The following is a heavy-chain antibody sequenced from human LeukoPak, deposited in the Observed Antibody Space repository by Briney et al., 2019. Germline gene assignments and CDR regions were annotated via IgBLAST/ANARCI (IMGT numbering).Heavy chain of an antibody. CDR2: IIPIFGTA. D-gene: IGHD3-16*01. J-gene: IGHJ4*02. CDR1: GGTFSSYA. CDR3: ARVTDWGSGYCDY. Sequence: ASVKVSCKASGGTFSSYAISWVRQAPGQGLEWMGGIIPIFGTANYAQKFQGRVTITADESTSTAYMELSSLRSEDTAVYYCARVTDWGSGYCDYWGQGTLVTVSS. V-gene: IGHV1-69*13.